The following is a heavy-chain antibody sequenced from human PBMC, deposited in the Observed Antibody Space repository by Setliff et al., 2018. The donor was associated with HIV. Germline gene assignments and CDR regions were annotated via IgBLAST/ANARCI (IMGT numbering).Heavy chain of an antibody. Sequence: LSLSCAASGFTFSASYMTWIRQAPGKGLEWIGFIRSKAYGGTTEYGASVKGRFTISRDDSKSVAYLQMNSLKTEDTAVYFCARARRVGSYSRVDYFDYWGQGTLVTVSS. V-gene: IGHV3-49*03. CDR3: ARARRVGSYSRVDYFDY. J-gene: IGHJ4*02. CDR1: GFTFSASY. CDR2: IRSKAYGGTT. D-gene: IGHD3-10*01.